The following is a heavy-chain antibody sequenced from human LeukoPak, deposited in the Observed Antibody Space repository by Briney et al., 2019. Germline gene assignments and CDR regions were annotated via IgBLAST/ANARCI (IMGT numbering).Heavy chain of an antibody. J-gene: IGHJ3*02. Sequence: GGSLRLSCAASGFTFSSYAMHWVRQAPGKGLEWVAVISYDGSNKYYADSVKGRFTISRDNSKNTLYLQMNSLRAEDTAVYYCARELNYGLDAFDIWGQGTMVTVSS. CDR1: GFTFSSYA. CDR2: ISYDGSNK. CDR3: ARELNYGLDAFDI. D-gene: IGHD4-17*01. V-gene: IGHV3-30*04.